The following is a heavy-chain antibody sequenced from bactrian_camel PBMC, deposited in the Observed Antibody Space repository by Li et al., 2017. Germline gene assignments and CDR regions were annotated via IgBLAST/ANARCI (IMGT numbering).Heavy chain of an antibody. D-gene: IGHD7*01. CDR3: VADPSVFPVCRIGVMRMDY. J-gene: IGHJ4*01. CDR2: IDRDGTT. Sequence: HVQLVESGGGSMPVGGSLRLFCAVSGPMYGYYCMGWFRQALGKEREGVAGIDRDGTTSYADSVKGRFIISQDRAKKTLYLQMDSLKPEDTAMYYCVADPSVFPVCRIGVMRMDYRGQGTQVTVS. CDR1: GPMYGYYC. V-gene: IGHV3S55*01.